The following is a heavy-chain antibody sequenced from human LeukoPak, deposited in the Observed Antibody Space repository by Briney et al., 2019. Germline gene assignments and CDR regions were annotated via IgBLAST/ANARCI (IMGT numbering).Heavy chain of an antibody. CDR3: ARGPNSNWSGLDF. Sequence: GGSLRLSCTASGFSFSGHWMHWARQLPGKGLVWVSRISPTGSTTSYADSVKGRFTVSRDNAKNTLYLQVNNLRAEDTAVYYCARGPNSNWSGLDFWGQGTLLTASS. V-gene: IGHV3-74*01. D-gene: IGHD6-6*01. CDR1: GFSFSGHW. J-gene: IGHJ4*02. CDR2: ISPTGSTT.